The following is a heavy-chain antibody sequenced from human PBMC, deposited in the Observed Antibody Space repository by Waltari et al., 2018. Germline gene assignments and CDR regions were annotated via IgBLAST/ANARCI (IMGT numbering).Heavy chain of an antibody. CDR2: ISPSGART. V-gene: IGHV1-46*03. Sequence: QMQLVQSGAELKKPGASVRVSCKASGLTFTTYYMNWVRQAPGQGLEWVAIISPSGARTSNAQKFQGRVTVTRDTSTSTVYMDLSNLRSEDTAIYYCAKVNRKGDALDIWGQGTMVTVSS. CDR3: AKVNRKGDALDI. CDR1: GLTFTTYY. J-gene: IGHJ3*02.